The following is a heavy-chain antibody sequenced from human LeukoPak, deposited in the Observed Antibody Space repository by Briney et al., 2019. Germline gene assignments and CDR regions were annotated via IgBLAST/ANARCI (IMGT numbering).Heavy chain of an antibody. V-gene: IGHV3-33*06. J-gene: IGHJ4*02. D-gene: IGHD6-19*01. CDR2: IRYYGSNK. CDR1: GFTFSSYG. CDR3: AKDVVAGTNYFDY. Sequence: PGRSLRLSCAASGFTFSSYGMHWVRQAPGKGLEWVAVIRYYGSNKYYADSVKGRFTISRDNSKNTLYLQMNSLRAEDTAVYYCAKDVVAGTNYFDYWGQGTLVTVSS.